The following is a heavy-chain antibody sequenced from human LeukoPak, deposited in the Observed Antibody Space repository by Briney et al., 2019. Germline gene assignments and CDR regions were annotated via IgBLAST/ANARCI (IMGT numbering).Heavy chain of an antibody. J-gene: IGHJ3*02. CDR2: INHSGST. V-gene: IGHV4-34*01. D-gene: IGHD2-2*01. Sequence: PGGSLRLSCAASGFTFSSYAMSWVRQAPGKGLEWIGEINHSGSTNYNPSLKSRVTISVDTSKNQFSLKLSSVTAADTAVYYCARITRHPRRNFVVVPAARVSGAFDIWGQGTMVTVSS. CDR1: GFTFSSYA. CDR3: ARITRHPRRNFVVVPAARVSGAFDI.